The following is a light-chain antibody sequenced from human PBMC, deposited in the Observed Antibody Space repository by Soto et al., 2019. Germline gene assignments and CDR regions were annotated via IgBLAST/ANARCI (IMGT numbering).Light chain of an antibody. Sequence: QSVLTQPPSASGTPGQRFTISCSGSSSNIGSNYVYWYQQLPGTAPKLLIYRNNQRPSGVPDRFSGSKSGTSASLAISGLRSEDEADYYCAAWDDSLSGHVVFGGGTQLTVL. CDR2: RNN. CDR1: SSNIGSNY. J-gene: IGLJ2*01. CDR3: AAWDDSLSGHVV. V-gene: IGLV1-47*01.